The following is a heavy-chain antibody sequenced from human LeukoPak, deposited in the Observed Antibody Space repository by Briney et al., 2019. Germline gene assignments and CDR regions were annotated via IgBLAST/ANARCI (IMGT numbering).Heavy chain of an antibody. CDR2: IRSKAYGGTT. Sequence: GGSLRLSCTASGFTFGDYAMSWFRQAPGKGLEWVGFIRSKAYGGTTEYAASVKGRFTISRDDSKSIAYLQMNSLKTEDTAVYYCTRGRRHPRGYYDSSGYRLEYYFDYWGQGTLVTVSS. J-gene: IGHJ4*02. CDR3: TRGRRHPRGYYDSSGYRLEYYFDY. D-gene: IGHD3-22*01. V-gene: IGHV3-49*03. CDR1: GFTFGDYA.